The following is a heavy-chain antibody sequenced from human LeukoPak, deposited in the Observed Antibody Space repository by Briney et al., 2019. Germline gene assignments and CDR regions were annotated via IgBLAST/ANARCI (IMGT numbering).Heavy chain of an antibody. V-gene: IGHV3-21*01. CDR1: GFTFSSYS. J-gene: IGHJ4*02. Sequence: GGSLRLSCAASGFTFSSYSMNWVRQAPGKGLEWVSSIGSSSSYIYYADSVKGRFTISRDNAKNSLYLQMNSLRAEDTAVYYCARPYYYDSSGYYIDYWGQGTLVTVSS. D-gene: IGHD3-22*01. CDR3: ARPYYYDSSGYYIDY. CDR2: IGSSSSYI.